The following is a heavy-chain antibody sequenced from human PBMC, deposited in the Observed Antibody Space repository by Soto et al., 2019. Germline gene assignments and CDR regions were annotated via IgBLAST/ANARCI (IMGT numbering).Heavy chain of an antibody. J-gene: IGHJ6*02. CDR2: IRSSVYCGTI. CDR3: TRDGVQITYFHYRYYGLDV. Sequence: GGSLRLSCRGSGFSLGDYAINWFRQSPGKGLECVGFIRSSVYCGTIEYSASVKGRFIISRDDCKSIVYIQMNSLRTDDTAVYYCTRDGVQITYFHYRYYGLDVWGPGTTVTVSS. CDR1: GFSLGDYA. V-gene: IGHV3-49*03. D-gene: IGHD3-9*01.